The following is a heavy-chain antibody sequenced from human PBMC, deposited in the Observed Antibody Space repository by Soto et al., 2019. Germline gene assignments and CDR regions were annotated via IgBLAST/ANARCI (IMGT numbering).Heavy chain of an antibody. Sequence: QVQLVQSGAEVKKPGASVKVSCKASGFTFTSYGFSWVRQAPGEGLEWMGWVSAYNGYTTYAQKLQGRVTMTTDTSTNTAYMELRSLRSYDTAVYYCARAGRSIAVALSDSWGQGTLVTVSS. CDR3: ARAGRSIAVALSDS. CDR2: VSAYNGYT. J-gene: IGHJ4*02. V-gene: IGHV1-18*01. CDR1: GFTFTSYG. D-gene: IGHD6-19*01.